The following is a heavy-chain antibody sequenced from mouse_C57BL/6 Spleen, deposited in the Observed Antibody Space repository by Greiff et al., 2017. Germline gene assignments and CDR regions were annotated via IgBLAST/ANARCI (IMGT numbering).Heavy chain of an antibody. D-gene: IGHD1-1*01. V-gene: IGHV2-2*01. CDR3: ARKGLRGDYYAMDY. J-gene: IGHJ4*01. CDR2: IWSGGST. Sequence: VQLQESGPGLVKPSQSLSITCTVSGFSLTSYGVHWVRQSPGKGLEWLGVIWSGGSTDYNAAFISRLSISKDNSKSQVFFKMNSLQADDTAIYYCARKGLRGDYYAMDYWGQGTSVTVSS. CDR1: GFSLTSYG.